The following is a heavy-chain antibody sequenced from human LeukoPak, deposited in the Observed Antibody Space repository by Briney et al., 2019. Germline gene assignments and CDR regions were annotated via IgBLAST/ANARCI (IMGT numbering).Heavy chain of an antibody. Sequence: GGSLRLSCTASGFTFNTYTMNWVRQAPGRGPEWISSIGRSSIDKYYADSVRGRFTISRDNAKNSLYVQMSSLRVEDTAVYYCVGGDSRELWGQGTLVTVSS. CDR3: VGGDSREL. J-gene: IGHJ4*02. CDR1: GFTFNTYT. D-gene: IGHD3-22*01. CDR2: IGRSSIDK. V-gene: IGHV3-21*01.